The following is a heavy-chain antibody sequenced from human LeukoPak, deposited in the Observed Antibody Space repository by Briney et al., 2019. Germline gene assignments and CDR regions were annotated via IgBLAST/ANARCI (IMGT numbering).Heavy chain of an antibody. V-gene: IGHV1-2*04. Sequence: EASVKVSCKASGYTLTGYYMHWVRQAPGQGLEWMGWINPNSGGTNYAQKFQGWVTMTRDTSISTAYMELSRRRSDDTAVYYCARDVSRLRSYVGATYGMDVWGQGTTVTVSS. J-gene: IGHJ6*02. CDR3: ARDVSRLRSYVGATYGMDV. CDR2: INPNSGGT. D-gene: IGHD3-16*01. CDR1: GYTLTGYY.